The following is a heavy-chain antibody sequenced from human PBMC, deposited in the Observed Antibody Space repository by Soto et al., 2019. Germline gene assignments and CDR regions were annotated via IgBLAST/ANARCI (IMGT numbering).Heavy chain of an antibody. D-gene: IGHD2-8*01. CDR1: GGTFSSYA. Sequence: SVKVSCKASGGTFSSYAISWVRQAPGQGLEWMGGIIPIFGTANYAQKFQGRVTITADKSTSTAYMELSSLRSEDTAVYYCARDGAKVLMVYARYYYGMDVWGQGTTVTVS. J-gene: IGHJ6*02. V-gene: IGHV1-69*06. CDR2: IIPIFGTA. CDR3: ARDGAKVLMVYARYYYGMDV.